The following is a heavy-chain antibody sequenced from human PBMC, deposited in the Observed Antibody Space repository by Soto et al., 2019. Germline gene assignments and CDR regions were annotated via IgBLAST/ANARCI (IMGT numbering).Heavy chain of an antibody. CDR2: IYSGGST. V-gene: IGHV3-53*02. Sequence: EVQLVATGGGLIQPGGSLRLSCADSGFTVSSNYMSWVRQAPGKGLEWVSVIYSGGSTYYADSVKGRFTISRDNSKNTLYLQMNSLRAEDTAVYYCARGPWPGYYGMDVWGQGTTVTVSS. CDR3: ARGPWPGYYGMDV. CDR1: GFTVSSNY. J-gene: IGHJ6*02.